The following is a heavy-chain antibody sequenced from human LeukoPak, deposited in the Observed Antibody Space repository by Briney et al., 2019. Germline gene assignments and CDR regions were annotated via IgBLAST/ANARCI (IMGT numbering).Heavy chain of an antibody. D-gene: IGHD2-8*01. CDR2: INPNSGGT. CDR3: AKILGYCTNGVCYDY. V-gene: IGHV1-2*02. Sequence: VASVKVSCKASGYTFTGYYMHWVRQAPGQGLEWMGWINPNSGGTNYAQKFQGRVTMTRDTSISTAYMELSRLGSDDTAVYYCAKILGYCTNGVCYDYWGQGTLVTVSS. CDR1: GYTFTGYY. J-gene: IGHJ4*02.